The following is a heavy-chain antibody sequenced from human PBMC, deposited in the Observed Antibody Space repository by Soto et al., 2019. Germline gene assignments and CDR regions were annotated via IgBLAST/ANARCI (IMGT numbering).Heavy chain of an antibody. D-gene: IGHD3-22*01. J-gene: IGHJ3*02. CDR1: GGSISSYY. Sequence: PSETLSLTCTVSGGSISSYYWNWIRQPPGKGLEWIGYIYYNGSTNYNPSLKSRVTISVDTSKSQFSLKLGSVTAADTAVYYCARDFYDSSGYLDAFDIWGQGTMVTVSS. CDR3: ARDFYDSSGYLDAFDI. V-gene: IGHV4-59*01. CDR2: IYYNGST.